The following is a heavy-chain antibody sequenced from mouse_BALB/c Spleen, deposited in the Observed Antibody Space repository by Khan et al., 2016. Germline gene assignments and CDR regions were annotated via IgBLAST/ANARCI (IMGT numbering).Heavy chain of an antibody. CDR1: GYTFSSYW. V-gene: IGHV1-9*01. CDR2: ILPGSGTT. Sequence: QVQLQQSAAELMKPGASVKISCKASGYTFSSYWIEWVKQRPGHGLEWIGEILPGSGTTNYDENFKVKATFTADTSSNTAYMQLSTLTSEDSAVYYCARGTYWGQGTLVTVSA. J-gene: IGHJ3*01. CDR3: ARGTY.